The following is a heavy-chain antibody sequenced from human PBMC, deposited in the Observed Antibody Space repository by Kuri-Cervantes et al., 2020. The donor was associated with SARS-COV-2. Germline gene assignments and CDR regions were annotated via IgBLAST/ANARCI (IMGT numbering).Heavy chain of an antibody. J-gene: IGHJ4*02. CDR3: AKEDPLQPIAIPD. CDR2: IYYSGST. Sequence: SETLSLTCTVSGGSISSYYWSWIRQPPGKGLEWIGYIYYSGSTNYNPSLKSRVTISVDTSKNQFSLKLSSVTAADTAVYYCAKEDPLQPIAIPDWGQGTLVTVSS. CDR1: GGSISSYY. V-gene: IGHV4-59*08. D-gene: IGHD1-14*01.